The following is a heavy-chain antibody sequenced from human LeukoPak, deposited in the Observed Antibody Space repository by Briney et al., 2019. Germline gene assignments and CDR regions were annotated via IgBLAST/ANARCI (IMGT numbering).Heavy chain of an antibody. CDR2: IYTSGST. J-gene: IGHJ4*02. Sequence: SETLSLTCTVSGASISPYYWSWIRQPAGKGLEWIGRIYTSGSTVYHPSLMSRVTISVDTSKNQFSLKLSSVTAADTAVYYCARNVRPRWQQLVRGVGKPYFDYWGQGTLVTVSS. CDR3: ARNVRPRWQQLVRGVGKPYFDY. V-gene: IGHV4-4*07. D-gene: IGHD6-13*01. CDR1: GASISPYY.